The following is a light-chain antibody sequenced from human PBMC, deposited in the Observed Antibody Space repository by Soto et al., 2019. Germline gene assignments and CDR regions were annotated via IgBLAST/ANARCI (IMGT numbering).Light chain of an antibody. J-gene: IGLJ1*01. CDR1: SSNIGAGYD. V-gene: IGLV1-40*01. CDR3: QSYDRSLSGSV. Sequence: QSVLTQPPSVSGAPGQGVTISCTGSSSNIGAGYDVHWYQQLPGAAPKLLTFGNDNRPSGVPDRFSGSRSGTSASLAITGLQAEDEADYYCQSYDRSLSGSVFGAGTKVTV. CDR2: GND.